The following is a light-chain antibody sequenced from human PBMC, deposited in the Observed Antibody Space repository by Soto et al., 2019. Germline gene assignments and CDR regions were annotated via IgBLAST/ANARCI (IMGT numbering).Light chain of an antibody. Sequence: QSALTQPASVSGSPGQSITISCTGTSSDVGGYNYVSWYQQHPGKAPKLMIYDVSNRPSGVSNRFSGSKSGNTASLTISGLKAEDEADYYCSSYTSSSTRVFGTVTKVTVL. V-gene: IGLV2-14*01. J-gene: IGLJ1*01. CDR2: DVS. CDR1: SSDVGGYNY. CDR3: SSYTSSSTRV.